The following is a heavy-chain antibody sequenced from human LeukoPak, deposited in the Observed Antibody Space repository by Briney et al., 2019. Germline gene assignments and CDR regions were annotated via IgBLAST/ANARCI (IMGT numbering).Heavy chain of an antibody. CDR2: ISWNSGSI. Sequence: GGSLRLSCAASGFTFDDYAMHWVRQAPGKGLEWVSGISWNSGSIGYADSVKGRSTISRDNAKNSLYLQMNSLRAEDTALYYCAKDIGIAVAGYFDYWGQGTLVTVSS. J-gene: IGHJ4*02. D-gene: IGHD6-19*01. V-gene: IGHV3-9*01. CDR3: AKDIGIAVAGYFDY. CDR1: GFTFDDYA.